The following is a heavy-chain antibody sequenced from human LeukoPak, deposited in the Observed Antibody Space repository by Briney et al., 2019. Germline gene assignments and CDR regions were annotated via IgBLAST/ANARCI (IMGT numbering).Heavy chain of an antibody. D-gene: IGHD3-22*01. J-gene: IGHJ4*02. CDR3: AREKNDYYDSSGYHDY. CDR1: GGSISSYY. Sequence: TSETLSLTCAVSGGSISSYYWSWIRQPAGKGLEWIGRIYTSGSTNYNPSLNSRATMSVDTSKNQFSLKLSSVTAADTAVYYCAREKNDYYDSSGYHDYWGQGTLVTVSS. CDR2: IYTSGST. V-gene: IGHV4-4*07.